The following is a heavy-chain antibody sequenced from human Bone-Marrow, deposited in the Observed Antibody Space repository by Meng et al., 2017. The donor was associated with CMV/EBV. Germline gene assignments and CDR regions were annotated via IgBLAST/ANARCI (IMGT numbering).Heavy chain of an antibody. J-gene: IGHJ6*02. CDR3: GNNGYLGMDV. D-gene: IGHD6-25*01. V-gene: IGHV3-30*02. CDR2: IRVDGTNK. Sequence: GESLKISCAASGFSFSDYGFHWVRQAPGKGLEWVSYIRVDGTNKYYVDSVKGRFTITRENSKNTLYLEMNSLRVEDSAVYYCGNNGYLGMDVWVQRNTVTGSS. CDR1: GFSFSDYG.